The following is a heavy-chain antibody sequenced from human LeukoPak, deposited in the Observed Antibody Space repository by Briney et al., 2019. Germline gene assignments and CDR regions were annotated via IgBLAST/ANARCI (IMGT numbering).Heavy chain of an antibody. J-gene: IGHJ6*02. CDR1: GGSITSDNW. V-gene: IGHV4-4*02. Sequence: PSETLSLTCAVSGGSITSDNWWTWVRQPPGKGLEWIGAIYHSGSTDYNPSLKSRVTISVDESKNQFSLKLSSVTAADTAVYFCARDRDGMGVWGQGTTVTVSS. CDR2: IYHSGST. CDR3: ARDRDGMGV.